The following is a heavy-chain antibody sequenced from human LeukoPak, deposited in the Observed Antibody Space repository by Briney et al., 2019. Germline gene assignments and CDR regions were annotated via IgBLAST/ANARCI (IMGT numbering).Heavy chain of an antibody. J-gene: IGHJ6*03. Sequence: GGSLRLSCAASGFTFSNAWMSWIRQAPGKGLEWVSFINTSDTTIHYADSVKGRFTVSRDNAKNSLFLQMDSLRVEDTAVYYCARGGAVLGIGYYYYYMDVWRKGTTVTVSS. D-gene: IGHD7-27*01. CDR3: ARGGAVLGIGYYYYYMDV. V-gene: IGHV3-11*01. CDR2: INTSDTTI. CDR1: GFTFSNAW.